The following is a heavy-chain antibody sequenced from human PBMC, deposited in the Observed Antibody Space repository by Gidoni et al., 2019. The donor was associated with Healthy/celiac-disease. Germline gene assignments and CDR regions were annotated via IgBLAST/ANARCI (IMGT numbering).Heavy chain of an antibody. D-gene: IGHD2-2*01. CDR1: GYTFTRYG. J-gene: IGHJ4*02. CDR2: FSAYNGNT. CDR3: ARDPPQEMATSSYFDY. Sequence: QVQLVQSGAEVKKPGASVNVSCQASGYTFTRYGISWVRQASGQGLEWIGWFSAYNGNTNKAQKLKGRVTMTTDTSTSKAYRELRSLRSDDTAVYYCARDPPQEMATSSYFDYWGQGTLVTVSS. V-gene: IGHV1-18*01.